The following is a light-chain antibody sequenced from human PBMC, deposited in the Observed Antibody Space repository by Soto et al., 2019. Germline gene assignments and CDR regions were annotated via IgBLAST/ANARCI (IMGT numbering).Light chain of an antibody. CDR1: QSVSSW. CDR3: QQYNDNWT. V-gene: IGKV1-5*03. J-gene: IGKJ1*01. CDR2: KAS. Sequence: DIQMTQSPSTLSASVGDRVTITCRASQSVSSWLAWYQQKPGKAPKLLIYKASTLESGVQSRFSGSGSGTEVTLDISSLQPDDSATYYCQQYNDNWTFGQGTKVEIK.